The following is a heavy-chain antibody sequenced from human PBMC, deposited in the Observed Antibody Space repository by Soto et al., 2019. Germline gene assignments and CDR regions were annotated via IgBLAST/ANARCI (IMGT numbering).Heavy chain of an antibody. CDR1: GFTFSSYA. CDR2: ISYDGINK. V-gene: IGHV3-30-3*01. J-gene: IGHJ5*02. Sequence: GGSLRLSCAASGFTFSSYAMHWFRQARCKWLEGASLISYDGINKYSADSGKGRFTIPRDNSKNTLYLQMNSLRAEDTAVYYCARDDASMVRGFIAAWGQGTLVTVS. CDR3: ARDDASMVRGFIAA. D-gene: IGHD3-10*01.